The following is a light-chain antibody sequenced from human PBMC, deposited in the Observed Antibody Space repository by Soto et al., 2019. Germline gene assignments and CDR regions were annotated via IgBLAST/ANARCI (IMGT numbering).Light chain of an antibody. CDR3: AAWDDSLKEV. J-gene: IGLJ2*01. V-gene: IGLV1-44*01. Sequence: QSVLTQPPSVSGTPGQRVTISCSGSSSNIESYTVNWYQQLPGTAPKLLMYTNSQRPSGVPDRFSGSKSGTSAFLAISGLQSEDEADYYCAAWDDSLKEVFGGGTKVTVL. CDR1: SSNIESYT. CDR2: TNS.